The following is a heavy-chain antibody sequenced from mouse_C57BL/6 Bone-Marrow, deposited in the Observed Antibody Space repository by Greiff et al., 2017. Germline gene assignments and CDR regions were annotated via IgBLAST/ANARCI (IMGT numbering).Heavy chain of an antibody. CDR3: ARSGDGYSHWYFDV. D-gene: IGHD2-3*01. J-gene: IGHJ1*03. CDR2: IYPGDGDT. Sequence: QVQLKESGAELVKPGASVKISCKASGYAFSSYWMNWVKQRPGQGLEWIGQIYPGDGDTNYNGKFKGKATLTADKSSSTAYMQLSSLTSEDSAVYVCARSGDGYSHWYFDVWGTGTTVTVSS. V-gene: IGHV1-80*01. CDR1: GYAFSSYW.